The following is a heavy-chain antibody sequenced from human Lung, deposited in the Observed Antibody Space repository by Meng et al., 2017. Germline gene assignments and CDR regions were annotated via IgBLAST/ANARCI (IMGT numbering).Heavy chain of an antibody. CDR1: GDSVSDGSYY. V-gene: IGHV4-61*01. CDR3: ARDPGSYPDY. CDR2: IFYVGRT. J-gene: IGHJ4*02. Sequence: GSLRLSCSVSGDSVSDGSYYWRWFRQPPGKTLEWIGDIFYVGRTNYNPSLKSRVTMSVDTSRNLFSLNLTSVTAADTAVYFCARDPGSYPDYWGQGLLVTVSS. D-gene: IGHD3-10*01.